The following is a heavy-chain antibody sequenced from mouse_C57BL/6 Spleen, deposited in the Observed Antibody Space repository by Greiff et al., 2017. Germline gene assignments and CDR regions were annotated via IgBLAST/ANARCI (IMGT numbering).Heavy chain of an antibody. D-gene: IGHD2-5*01. CDR1: GYAFSSSW. Sequence: QVQLKQSGPELVKPGASVKISCKASGYAFSSSWMNWVKQRPGKGLEWIGRIYPGDGDTNYNGKFKGKATLTADKSSSTAYMQLSSLTSEDSAVYFCARSGYSNSFDYWGQGTTLTVSS. V-gene: IGHV1-82*01. J-gene: IGHJ2*01. CDR3: ARSGYSNSFDY. CDR2: IYPGDGDT.